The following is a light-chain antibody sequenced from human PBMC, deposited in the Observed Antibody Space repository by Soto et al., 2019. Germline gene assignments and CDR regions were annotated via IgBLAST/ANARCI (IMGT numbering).Light chain of an antibody. V-gene: IGLV6-57*03. CDR3: QSYDSSNPWV. J-gene: IGLJ3*02. CDR2: EDN. Sequence: NFLLTQPHSVSESPGKPVTISCTRSSGSIASNYVQWYQQRPGSAPTTVIYEDNQRPSGVPDRFSGSIDSSSNSASLTISGLKTEDEADYYCQSYDSSNPWVFGGGTQLTVL. CDR1: SGSIASNY.